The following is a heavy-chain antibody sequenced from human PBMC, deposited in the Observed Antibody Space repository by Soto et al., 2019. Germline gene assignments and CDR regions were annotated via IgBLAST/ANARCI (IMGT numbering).Heavy chain of an antibody. Sequence: PSETLSRTCTVSCDSVSSSSYYCGWIRQPPGKGLELIGSLYYSEATYYNPSIKSRVTISVETSKNQFYLKLNSVNAADTAVYYCARGLGWFDPWGQVPLGTVS. J-gene: IGHJ5*02. V-gene: IGHV4-39*01. CDR2: LYYSEAT. CDR3: ARGLGWFDP. CDR1: CDSVSSSSYY.